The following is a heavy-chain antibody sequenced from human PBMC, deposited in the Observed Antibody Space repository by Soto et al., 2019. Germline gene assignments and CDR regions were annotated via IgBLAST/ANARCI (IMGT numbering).Heavy chain of an antibody. V-gene: IGHV4-34*01. CDR2: INHSGST. J-gene: IGHJ5*02. CDR3: ARASTQSGYSYGYVDWFDP. D-gene: IGHD5-18*01. CDR1: GGSFSGYY. Sequence: ASETLSLTCAVYGGSFSGYYWSWIRQPPWKGLEWIGEINHSGSTNYNPSLKSRVTISVDTSKNQFSLKLSSVTAADTAVYYCARASTQSGYSYGYVDWFDPWGQGTLVTVSS.